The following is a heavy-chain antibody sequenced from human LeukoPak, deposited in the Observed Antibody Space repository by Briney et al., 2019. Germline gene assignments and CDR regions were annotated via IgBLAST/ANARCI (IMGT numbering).Heavy chain of an antibody. J-gene: IGHJ4*02. CDR2: IYYSGST. D-gene: IGHD3-10*01. CDR3: ARGYGALGGFFDY. Sequence: SETLSLTCTVSGGSISSGDYYWSWIRQPPGKGLEWIGYIYYSGSTYYNPSLKSRVTISVDTSKKQFSLKLSSVTAAATAVYECARGYGALGGFFDYWGQGTLVTVSS. V-gene: IGHV4-30-4*08. CDR1: GGSISSGDYY.